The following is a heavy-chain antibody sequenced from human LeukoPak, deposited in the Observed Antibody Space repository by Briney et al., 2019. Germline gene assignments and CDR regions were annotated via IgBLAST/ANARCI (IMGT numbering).Heavy chain of an antibody. J-gene: IGHJ4*02. CDR3: ARGGKY. CDR1: GGSFSGYY. V-gene: IGHV4-34*01. CDR2: INHSGST. Sequence: SETLSLTCAVYGGSFSGYYWSWIRQPPGKGLEWIVEINHSGSTNYNPSLKSRVTISVDTSKNQFSLKLSSVTAADTAVYYCARGGKYWGQGTLVTVSS.